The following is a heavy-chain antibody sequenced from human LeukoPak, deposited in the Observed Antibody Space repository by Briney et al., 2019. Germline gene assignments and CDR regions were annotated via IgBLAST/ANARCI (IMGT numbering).Heavy chain of an antibody. CDR1: GYTFTSYY. CDR3: ARNPLGATTAAYYFDY. Sequence: ASVKVSCKASGYTFTSYYMHWVRQAPGQGLEWMGIINPSGGSTSYAQKFQGRVTMTRDMSTSTVYMELSSLRSEDTAVYYCARNPLGATTAAYYFDYWGQGTLVTVSS. D-gene: IGHD1-26*01. V-gene: IGHV1-46*01. J-gene: IGHJ4*02. CDR2: INPSGGST.